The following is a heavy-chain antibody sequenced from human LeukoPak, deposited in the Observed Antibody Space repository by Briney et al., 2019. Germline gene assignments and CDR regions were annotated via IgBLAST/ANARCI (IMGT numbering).Heavy chain of an antibody. CDR2: ISYDENTE. J-gene: IGHJ4*02. CDR1: GFNFRGYA. Sequence: PGGSLRLSCAASGFNFRGYAMHWVRQAPGKGLEWVALISYDENTEYYADSVKGRFTVSRDNSKNTLYLQMSSLRPEDTAFYYCARALPVLLSFGELLVFDYWGQGALVTVSS. D-gene: IGHD3-10*01. CDR3: ARALPVLLSFGELLVFDY. V-gene: IGHV3-30-3*01.